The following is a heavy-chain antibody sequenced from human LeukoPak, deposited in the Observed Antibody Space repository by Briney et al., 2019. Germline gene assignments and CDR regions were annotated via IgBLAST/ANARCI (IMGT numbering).Heavy chain of an antibody. CDR2: IYYSGST. CDR1: GGSISSGDYY. J-gene: IGHJ5*02. Sequence: PSETLSLTCTVSGGSISSGDYYWSWIRQPPGKGLEWIGYIYYSGSTYYNPSLKSRVTISVDTSKNQFSLKLSSVTAADTAVYYCARVNYDFWSGHIWGVWFDPWGQGTLVTVSS. CDR3: ARVNYDFWSGHIWGVWFDP. D-gene: IGHD3-3*01. V-gene: IGHV4-30-4*08.